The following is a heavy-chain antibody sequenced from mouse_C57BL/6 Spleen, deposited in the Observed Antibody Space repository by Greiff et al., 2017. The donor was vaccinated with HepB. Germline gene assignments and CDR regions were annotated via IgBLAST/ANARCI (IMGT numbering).Heavy chain of an antibody. D-gene: IGHD1-1*01. V-gene: IGHV5-4*03. CDR2: ISDGGSYT. Sequence: EVKLMESGGGLVKPGGSLKLSCAASGFTFSSYAMSWVRQTPEKRLEWVATISDGGSYTYYPDNVKGRFTISRDNAKNNLYLQMSHLKSEDTAMYYCARVGQYGSSYYFDYWGQGTTLTVSS. J-gene: IGHJ2*01. CDR3: ARVGQYGSSYYFDY. CDR1: GFTFSSYA.